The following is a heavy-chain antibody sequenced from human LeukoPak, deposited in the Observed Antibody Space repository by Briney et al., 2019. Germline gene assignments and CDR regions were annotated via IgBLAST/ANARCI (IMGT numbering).Heavy chain of an antibody. CDR1: GFTFSDYY. V-gene: IGHV3-11*06. CDR3: ARGPNSNWSGLDF. J-gene: IGHJ4*02. Sequence: GGSLRLSCVASGFTFSDYYMSWIRQAPGKGLEWVSYISSSTSYTNYADSLKGRFTISRDNAKNTLYLQVNNLRAEDTAVYYCARGPNSNWSGLDFWGQGTLLTVSS. CDR2: ISSSTSYT. D-gene: IGHD6-6*01.